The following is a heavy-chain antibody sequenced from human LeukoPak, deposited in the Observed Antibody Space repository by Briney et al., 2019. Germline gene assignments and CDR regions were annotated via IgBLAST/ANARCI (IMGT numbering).Heavy chain of an antibody. CDR3: ARDLGPITMIVVPDNDAFDI. CDR2: ISSSSYI. CDR1: GFTFSSYS. J-gene: IGHJ3*02. Sequence: SGGSLRLSCAASGFTFSSYSMNWVRQAPGKGLEWVSSISSSSYIYYADSVKGRFTISRDNAKNSLYLQMNSLRAEDTAVYYCARDLGPITMIVVPDNDAFDIWGQGTMVTVSS. D-gene: IGHD3-22*01. V-gene: IGHV3-21*01.